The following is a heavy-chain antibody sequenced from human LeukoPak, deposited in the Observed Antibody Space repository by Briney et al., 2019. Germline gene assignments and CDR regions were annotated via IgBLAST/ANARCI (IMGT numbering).Heavy chain of an antibody. V-gene: IGHV5-51*01. CDR1: GYSFSDYW. D-gene: IGHD7-27*01. CDR2: IYPGDSDT. Sequence: GESLKISCEASGYSFSDYWIGWVRQMPGKVLEWVGIIYPGDSDTRYSPSFQGQVTISADKSISTPYLQWSSLKASDTAMYYCARPQDFGLTGMNAFYIWGEGKMVTASS. CDR3: ARPQDFGLTGMNAFYI. J-gene: IGHJ3*02.